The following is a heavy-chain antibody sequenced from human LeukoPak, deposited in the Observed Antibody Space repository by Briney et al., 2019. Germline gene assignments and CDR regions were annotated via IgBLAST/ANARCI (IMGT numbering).Heavy chain of an antibody. V-gene: IGHV1-69*01. CDR3: ARGGPSYYDFWSGYYGGY. CDR1: GGTFSSYA. CDR2: IIPIFGTA. J-gene: IGHJ4*02. D-gene: IGHD3-3*01. Sequence: SVKVSCKASGGTFSSYAICWVRQAPGQGLEWMGGIIPIFGTANYAQRFQGRVTITADESTSTAYMELSSLRSEDTAVYYCARGGPSYYDFWSGYYGGYWGQGTLVTVSS.